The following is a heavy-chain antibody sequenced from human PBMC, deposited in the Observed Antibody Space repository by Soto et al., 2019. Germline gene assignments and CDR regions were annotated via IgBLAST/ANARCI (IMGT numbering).Heavy chain of an antibody. Sequence: QLHLVQSGAVVKKPGASVTVACSASGYPVTAYYMHWVRQAPGGGLEWMGGINPATGAAKYTQTLEPRVTTPGEPSRSTVFMELSALTSNDAAVFYCARGGGVGVAGSAAFDMWGQGTLVTVSS. D-gene: IGHD3-3*01. J-gene: IGHJ3*02. CDR3: ARGGGVGVAGSAAFDM. V-gene: IGHV1-2*02. CDR1: GYPVTAYY. CDR2: INPATGAA.